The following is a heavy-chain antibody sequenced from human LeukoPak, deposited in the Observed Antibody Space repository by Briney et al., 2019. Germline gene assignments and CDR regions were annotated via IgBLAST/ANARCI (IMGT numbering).Heavy chain of an antibody. J-gene: IGHJ5*02. V-gene: IGHV4-39*01. D-gene: IGHD3-9*01. CDR3: ARHRPGYYDMDP. CDR2: IYYSGTT. Sequence: RQPPGXXXEWIGSIYYSGTTYYNPSLKSRFTISVETTKNRFSLKLSSVTAADTAVYYCARHRPGYYDMDPWGQGTLVTVSS.